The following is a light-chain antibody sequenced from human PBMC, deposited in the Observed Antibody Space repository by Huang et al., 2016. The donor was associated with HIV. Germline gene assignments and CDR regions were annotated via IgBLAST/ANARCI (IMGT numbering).Light chain of an antibody. CDR2: AAS. J-gene: IGKJ4*01. CDR3: QQAVSFPLT. CDR1: QDINRW. Sequence: DIQMTQSPSSVSASVGDRISFTCRAGQDINRWLAWYQQKPGKAPKLLIYAASTLQGGVPSRCSGRVAGTGFTLTINNLQPEDFATYFCQQAVSFPLTFGGGTKVEIK. V-gene: IGKV1-12*01.